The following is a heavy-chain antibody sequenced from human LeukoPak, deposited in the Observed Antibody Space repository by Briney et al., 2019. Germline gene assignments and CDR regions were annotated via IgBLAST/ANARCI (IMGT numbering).Heavy chain of an antibody. CDR1: GGTLSSYA. Sequence: ASVKVSCKASGGTLSSYAISWVRQAPGQGLEWMGGIIPIFGTANYAQKFQGRVTITADESTSTAYMELSSLRSEDTAVYYCARLGYSSGWYEVWGQGTLVTVSS. CDR3: ARLGYSSGWYEV. CDR2: IIPIFGTA. D-gene: IGHD6-19*01. J-gene: IGHJ4*02. V-gene: IGHV1-69*13.